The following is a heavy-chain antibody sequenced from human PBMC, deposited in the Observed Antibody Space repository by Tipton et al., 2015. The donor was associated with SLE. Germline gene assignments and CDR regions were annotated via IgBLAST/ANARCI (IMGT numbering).Heavy chain of an antibody. V-gene: IGHV4-59*12. D-gene: IGHD7-27*01. CDR3: ATGVSPFDY. CDR2: IYYSGST. J-gene: IGHJ4*02. Sequence: LSLTCTVSGGSISGYYWSWIRQPPGKGLEWIGYIYYSGSTNYNPSLKSRVTISVDTSKNQFSLKLSSVTAADTAVYYCATGVSPFDYWGQGTLVTVSS. CDR1: GGSISGYY.